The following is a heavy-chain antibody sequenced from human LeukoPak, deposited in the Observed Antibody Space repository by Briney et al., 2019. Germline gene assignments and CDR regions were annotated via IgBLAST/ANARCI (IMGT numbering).Heavy chain of an antibody. V-gene: IGHV3-23*01. Sequence: PGGSLRLSCAASGFTFSNAWMSWVRQAPGKGLEWVSSISASGGKTYDADSVKGRFTISRDNSKNTFYLDMNSLRADDTAVYYCAKTFGTIDPFEYWGQGTLVTVSS. CDR2: ISASGGKT. CDR3: AKTFGTIDPFEY. D-gene: IGHD2-2*01. CDR1: GFTFSNAW. J-gene: IGHJ4*02.